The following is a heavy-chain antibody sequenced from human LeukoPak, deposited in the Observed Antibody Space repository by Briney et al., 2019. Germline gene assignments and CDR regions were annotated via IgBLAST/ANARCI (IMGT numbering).Heavy chain of an antibody. CDR3: ARIGSSWYLSDYFDY. J-gene: IGHJ4*02. CDR1: GFTFSSYA. Sequence: GGSLRLSCAASGFTFSSYAMGWVRQAPGKGLECVSAISGSGGSTYYADSVKGRFTISRDNSKNTLYLQMNSLRAEDTAVYYCARIGSSWYLSDYFDYWGREPWSPSPQ. D-gene: IGHD6-13*01. CDR2: ISGSGGST. V-gene: IGHV3-23*01.